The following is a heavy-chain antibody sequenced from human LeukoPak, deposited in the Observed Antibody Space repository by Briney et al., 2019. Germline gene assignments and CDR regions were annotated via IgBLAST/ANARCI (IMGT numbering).Heavy chain of an antibody. D-gene: IGHD2-21*01. Sequence: SETLSLTCTVSGGSISSSSYYWGWTRQPPGKGLEWIGSIYYSGSTHYNPSLESRVTISIDTSKNQFSLKLSSVTAADAAVYYCARDPHSFLGLGGNWGQGTLVTVSS. CDR2: IYYSGST. CDR3: ARDPHSFLGLGGN. J-gene: IGHJ4*02. CDR1: GGSISSSSYY. V-gene: IGHV4-39*07.